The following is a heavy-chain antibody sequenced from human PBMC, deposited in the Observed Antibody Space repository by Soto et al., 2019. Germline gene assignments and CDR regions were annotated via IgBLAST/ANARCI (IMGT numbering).Heavy chain of an antibody. CDR1: GRSISSGGYS. Sequence: SETLSLTCGLSGRSISSGGYSWGWIRQPAGKGLEWIGYIYHSGSTYYNPSLKSRVTISVDTSKNQFSLKLSSVTAADTAVYYCARSSQGLLWFGELLNDAFDIWGQGTMVTVSS. J-gene: IGHJ3*02. D-gene: IGHD3-10*01. CDR3: ARSSQGLLWFGELLNDAFDI. CDR2: IYHSGST. V-gene: IGHV4-30-2*05.